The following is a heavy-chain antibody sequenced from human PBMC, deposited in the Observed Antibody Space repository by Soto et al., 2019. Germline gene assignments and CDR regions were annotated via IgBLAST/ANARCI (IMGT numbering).Heavy chain of an antibody. D-gene: IGHD3-9*01. Sequence: PSETLSLTCTVSGGSISSYYWSWIRQPPGKGLEWIGYIYYSGSTNYNPSLKSRVTISVDTSKNQFSLKLSSVTAADTAVYYCARGGLRYFDWSPFDYWGQGTTVTVSS. CDR3: ARGGLRYFDWSPFDY. J-gene: IGHJ4*03. V-gene: IGHV4-59*01. CDR2: IYYSGST. CDR1: GGSISSYY.